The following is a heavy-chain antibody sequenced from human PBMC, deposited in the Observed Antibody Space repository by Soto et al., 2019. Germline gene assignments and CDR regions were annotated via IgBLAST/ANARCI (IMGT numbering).Heavy chain of an antibody. CDR3: ATFILGEWRVGAKGFDY. CDR1: GYTLTELS. D-gene: IGHD1-26*01. V-gene: IGHV1-24*01. Sequence: ASVKVSCKVSGYTLTELSMHWVRQAPGKGLEWMGGFDPEDGETIYAQKFQGRVTMTEDTSTDTAYMELSSLRSEDTAVYYCATFILGEWRVGAKGFDYWGQGTLVTVSS. CDR2: FDPEDGET. J-gene: IGHJ4*02.